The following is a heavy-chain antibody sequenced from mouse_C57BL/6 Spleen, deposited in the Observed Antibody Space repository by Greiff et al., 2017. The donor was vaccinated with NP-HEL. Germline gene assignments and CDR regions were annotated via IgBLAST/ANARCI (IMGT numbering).Heavy chain of an antibody. J-gene: IGHJ1*03. CDR1: GYAFSSSW. CDR2: IYPGDGDT. D-gene: IGHD4-1*02. CDR3: ARATGAYWYFDV. V-gene: IGHV1-82*01. Sequence: QVQLQQSGPELVKPGASVKISCKASGYAFSSSWMNWVKQRPGKGLEWIGRIYPGDGDTNYNGKFKGKATLTADKSSSTAYMQLSSLTSEDSAVYFCARATGAYWYFDVWGTGTTVTVSS.